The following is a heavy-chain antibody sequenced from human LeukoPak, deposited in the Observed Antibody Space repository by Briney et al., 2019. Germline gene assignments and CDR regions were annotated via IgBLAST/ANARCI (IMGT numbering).Heavy chain of an antibody. J-gene: IGHJ4*02. V-gene: IGHV3-7*01. D-gene: IGHD3-22*01. CDR3: ARDQDYYDSSGYYLIFDY. CDR2: IRQDGSEK. CDR1: GFTFSRSW. Sequence: GGSLRLSCAASGFTFSRSWMSWVRQAPGKGLEWVANIRQDGSEKYYVDSVKGRFTISRDNAKNSLYLQMNSLRAEDTAVYYCARDQDYYDSSGYYLIFDYWGQGTLVTVSS.